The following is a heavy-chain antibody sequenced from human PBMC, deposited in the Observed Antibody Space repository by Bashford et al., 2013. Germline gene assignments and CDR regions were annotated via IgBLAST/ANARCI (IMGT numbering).Heavy chain of an antibody. CDR3: ARDGGSSNWFFN. J-gene: IGHJ5*02. CDR1: GIIVTSSY. Sequence: GSLRLSCVASGIIVTSSYMSWVRQAPGKGLECVSVIHTDGNTYYTDSVQGRFTISRDTSQNTLYLQMSGLRVEDTAVYYCARDGGSSNWFFNWGQGTLVTVSS. D-gene: IGHD2-15*01. CDR2: IHTDGNT. V-gene: IGHV3-53*01.